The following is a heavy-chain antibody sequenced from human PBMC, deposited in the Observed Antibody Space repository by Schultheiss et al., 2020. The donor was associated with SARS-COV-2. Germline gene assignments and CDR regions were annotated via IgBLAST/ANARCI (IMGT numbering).Heavy chain of an antibody. CDR2: ISGSGGST. Sequence: GGSLRLSCAASGFTFSNAWMSWVRQAPGKGLEWVSAISGSGGSTYYADSVKGRFTISRDNSKNTLYLQMNSLRAEDTAVYYCARDVGSYYYYYGMDVWGQGTTVTVSS. CDR1: GFTFSNAW. V-gene: IGHV3-23*01. CDR3: ARDVGSYYYYYGMDV. D-gene: IGHD1-26*01. J-gene: IGHJ6*02.